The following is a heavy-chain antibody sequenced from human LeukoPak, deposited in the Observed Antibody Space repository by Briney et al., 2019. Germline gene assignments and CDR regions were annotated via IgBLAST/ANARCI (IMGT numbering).Heavy chain of an antibody. Sequence: GGSLRLSCAASGFTFSSYAMSWVRQAPGKGLEWVSAISGSGGSTYYADSVKGRFTSSRDNSKNTLYLQMNSLRAEDTAVYYCAKNSRYYDTRGAFDIWGQGTMVTVSS. D-gene: IGHD3-22*01. CDR3: AKNSRYYDTRGAFDI. V-gene: IGHV3-23*01. CDR2: ISGSGGST. J-gene: IGHJ3*02. CDR1: GFTFSSYA.